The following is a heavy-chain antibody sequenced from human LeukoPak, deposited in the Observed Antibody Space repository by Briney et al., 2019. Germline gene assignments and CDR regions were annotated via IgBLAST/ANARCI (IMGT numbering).Heavy chain of an antibody. Sequence: GGSLRLSCAASGFTFSSYAMTWVRQAPGKGLEWVSVISVSGDNTYYVGSVKGRFTISRDNSKNTLYLQMNSLRAEDTAVYYSAKCTDSGSETTLDYWGQGTLVTVSS. CDR2: ISVSGDNT. V-gene: IGHV3-23*01. CDR1: GFTFSSYA. CDR3: AKCTDSGSETTLDY. J-gene: IGHJ4*02. D-gene: IGHD1-26*01.